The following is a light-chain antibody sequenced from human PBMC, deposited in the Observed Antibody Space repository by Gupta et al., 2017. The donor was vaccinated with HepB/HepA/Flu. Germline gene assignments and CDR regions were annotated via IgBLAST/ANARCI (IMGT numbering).Light chain of an antibody. CDR1: QSVSSSY. V-gene: IGKV3-20*01. CDR3: QQYGSSPFT. CDR2: GAS. J-gene: IGKJ3*01. Sequence: EIVLTQSPGTQSFSPGERATLSCRASQSVSSSYLAWYQQKPGQAPRLLIYGASSRATGIPDRFSGSGSGTDFTLTISRLEPEDFAVYYCQQYGSSPFTFGPGTKVDIK.